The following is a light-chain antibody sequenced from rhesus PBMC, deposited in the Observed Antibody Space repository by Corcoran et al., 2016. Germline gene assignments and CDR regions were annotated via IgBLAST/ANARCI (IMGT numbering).Light chain of an antibody. J-gene: IGLJ1*01. V-gene: IGLV2-32*02. CDR3: SSYAGSNIYI. CDR2: EVS. Sequence: QAALTQPRSVSGSPGQSVTISCTGTSSGIGGYNYVSWYQQHPGTAPKLMIYEVSKRPSGVSDRFAGSKSVNTASLTISGLQAEDEADYYCSSYAGSNIYIFGAGTRLTVL. CDR1: SSGIGGYNY.